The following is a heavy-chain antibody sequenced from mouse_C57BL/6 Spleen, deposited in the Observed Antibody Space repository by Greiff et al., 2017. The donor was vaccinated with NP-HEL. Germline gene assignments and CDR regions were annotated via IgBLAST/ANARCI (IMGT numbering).Heavy chain of an antibody. CDR3: ARRGDSSGSPFDY. J-gene: IGHJ2*01. V-gene: IGHV1-61*01. Sequence: QVQLQQPGAELVRPGSSVKLSCKASGCTFTSYWMDWVKQRPGQGLEWIGNIYPSDSETHYNQKFKDKATLTVDKSSSAAYMQLSSLTSEDSAVYYGARRGDSSGSPFDYWGQGTTLTVAA. CDR2: IYPSDSET. CDR1: GCTFTSYW. D-gene: IGHD3-2*02.